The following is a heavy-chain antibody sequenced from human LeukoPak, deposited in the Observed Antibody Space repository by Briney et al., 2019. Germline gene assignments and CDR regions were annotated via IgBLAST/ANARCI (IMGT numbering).Heavy chain of an antibody. D-gene: IGHD2-15*01. CDR2: IYTSGST. V-gene: IGHV4-4*07. CDR3: ARGLQYACSGGTCFLDY. CDR1: GGSISSYY. J-gene: IGHJ4*02. Sequence: KTSETLSLTCTVSGGSISSYYWSWIRQPAGKGLEWIGRIYTSGSTNYNPSLKSRVTMSVDTSKNQFSLKLSSVTAADTAVYYCARGLQYACSGGTCFLDYWGQGTQVTVSS.